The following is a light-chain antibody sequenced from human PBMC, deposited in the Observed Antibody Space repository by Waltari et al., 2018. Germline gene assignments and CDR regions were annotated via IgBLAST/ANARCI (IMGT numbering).Light chain of an antibody. CDR2: ANA. V-gene: IGLV1-40*01. CDR3: QSYDRRLEVI. J-gene: IGLJ2*01. CDR1: TSNIGAPYD. Sequence: QSVLTQPPSVSGAPGQRVTISCSGSTSNIGAPYDVHWYQQHPGTAPKLLILANAHRPSGVPDRFSGSKSGTSASLAITGLQAEDEADYYCQSYDRRLEVIFGGGTKLAVL.